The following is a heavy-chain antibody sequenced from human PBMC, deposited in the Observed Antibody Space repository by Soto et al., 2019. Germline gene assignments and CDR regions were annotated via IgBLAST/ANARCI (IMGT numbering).Heavy chain of an antibody. CDR2: ISAYNGNT. V-gene: IGHV1-18*01. CDR1: GYTFTSYG. D-gene: IGHD3-3*01. J-gene: IGHJ5*02. CDR3: ARDRGGLRFLEWLSIYNWFDP. Sequence: VASVKVSCKASGYTFTSYGISWVRQAPGQGLEWMGWISAYNGNTNYAQKLQGRVTMTTDTSTSTAYMKLRSLRSDDTAVYYCARDRGGLRFLEWLSIYNWFDPWGQGTLVTVSS.